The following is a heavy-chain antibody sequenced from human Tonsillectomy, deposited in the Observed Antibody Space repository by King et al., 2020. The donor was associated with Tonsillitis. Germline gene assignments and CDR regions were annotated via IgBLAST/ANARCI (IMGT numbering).Heavy chain of an antibody. D-gene: IGHD3-22*01. J-gene: IGHJ4*02. CDR1: GGSISSGDYY. CDR2: IYYRGST. CDR3: ARFWTYYYDSIGYQHNFDQ. V-gene: IGHV4-31*03. Sequence: VQLQESGPGLVKPSQTLSLTCTVSGGSISSGDYYWSWIRQHPGKGLEWIGYIYYRGSTSYNPSLKIRVTISADTSRNQFSLKLSSVTAADTAVYYCARFWTYYYDSIGYQHNFDQWGQGTLVTVSS.